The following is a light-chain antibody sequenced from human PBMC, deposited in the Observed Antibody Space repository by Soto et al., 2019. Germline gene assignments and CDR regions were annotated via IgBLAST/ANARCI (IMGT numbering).Light chain of an antibody. Sequence: CVLTQPPSASGSPGQSVTISCTGTSSDVGGYTYVSWYQQHPGKAPKLMIYAVNKRPSGVPDRFSGSKSGNTASLTVSGLQNEDEADYYCSSYAGSNVVFGGGTKVTVL. CDR1: SSDVGGYTY. V-gene: IGLV2-8*01. CDR2: AVN. J-gene: IGLJ2*01. CDR3: SSYAGSNVV.